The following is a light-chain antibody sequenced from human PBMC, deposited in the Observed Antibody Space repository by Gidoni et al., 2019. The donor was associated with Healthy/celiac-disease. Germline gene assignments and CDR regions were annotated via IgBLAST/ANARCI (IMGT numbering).Light chain of an antibody. CDR3: QQYGSSPWT. CDR2: GAS. J-gene: IGKJ1*01. V-gene: IGKV3-20*01. CDR1: QSVSSSY. Sequence: IVLTQSPGTLSLSPGERATLSCRASQSVSSSYLAWYQQKPGQAPRLLIYGASSRATGLPDRFSGSGSGTDFTLTISRLEPEDFAVYYCQQYGSSPWTFGQGTKVEIK.